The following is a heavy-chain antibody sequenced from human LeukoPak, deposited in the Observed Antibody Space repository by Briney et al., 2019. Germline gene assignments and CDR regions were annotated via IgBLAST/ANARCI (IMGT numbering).Heavy chain of an antibody. CDR2: IRSKAYGGTT. Sequence: PGGSLRLSCTASGFTFGDYAMSWFRQAPGKGLEWVGFIRSKAYGGTTEYAASVKGRFTISRDDSKSIAYLQMNSLKTEDTAVYYCARDRAVAGLCDYWGQGTLVTVSS. V-gene: IGHV3-49*03. CDR1: GFTFGDYA. J-gene: IGHJ4*02. D-gene: IGHD6-19*01. CDR3: ARDRAVAGLCDY.